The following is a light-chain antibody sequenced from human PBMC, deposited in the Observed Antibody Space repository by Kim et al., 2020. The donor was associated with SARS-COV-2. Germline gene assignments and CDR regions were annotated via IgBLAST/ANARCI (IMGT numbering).Light chain of an antibody. V-gene: IGKV1-17*01. J-gene: IGKJ5*01. CDR2: GAS. CDR1: QDIRND. Sequence: ASVGDICTITFRASQDIRNDLGWYQQNPGRAPKRLIYGASSLQSGVPSRFSGSGSGTEFTLTISSVQPEDFATYFCLQHSTYPITFGQGTRLEIK. CDR3: LQHSTYPIT.